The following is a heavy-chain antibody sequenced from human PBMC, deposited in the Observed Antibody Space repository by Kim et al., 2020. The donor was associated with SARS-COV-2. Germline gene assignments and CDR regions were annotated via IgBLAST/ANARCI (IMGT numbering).Heavy chain of an antibody. J-gene: IGHJ4*02. V-gene: IGHV3-23*01. CDR3: ARDVTAAGIGGDFY. D-gene: IGHD6-13*01. CDR2: ISGSGGSI. CDR1: GFTFSSYA. Sequence: GGSLRLSCTASGFTFSSYAMSWVRQAPGKGLEWVSAISGSGGSIYYADSVKGRFTISRDNSKNTLYLQMNSLRAEDTAVYYCARDVTAAGIGGDFYWGQGTLVTVSS.